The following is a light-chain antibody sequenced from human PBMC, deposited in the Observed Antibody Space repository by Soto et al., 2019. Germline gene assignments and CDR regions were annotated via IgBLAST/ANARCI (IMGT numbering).Light chain of an antibody. V-gene: IGKV3-11*01. J-gene: IGKJ4*01. CDR1: QSVSSY. CDR3: QQRSNWPLT. Sequence: EIVLTQSPATLSLSPGDRAIPSCRASQSVSSYLAWYQQKPGQAPRLLIYDASNRATGIPARFSGSGSGTDFTLTISSLEPEDFAVYYCQQRSNWPLTFGGGTKVDI. CDR2: DAS.